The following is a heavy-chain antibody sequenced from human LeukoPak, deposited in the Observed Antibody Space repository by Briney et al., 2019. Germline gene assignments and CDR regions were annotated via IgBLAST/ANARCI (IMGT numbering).Heavy chain of an antibody. D-gene: IGHD5-24*01. CDR3: AKESDGYKCYFDY. Sequence: GGSLRLSCAASGFTFSSYVMSWVRQAPGKGLEWVSAITGAGGGTNYADSVKSRFTISRDNSKNTLYLQMNSLRAEDTAVYYCAKESDGYKCYFDYWGQGTLVTVSS. CDR1: GFTFSSYV. CDR2: ITGAGGGT. J-gene: IGHJ4*02. V-gene: IGHV3-23*01.